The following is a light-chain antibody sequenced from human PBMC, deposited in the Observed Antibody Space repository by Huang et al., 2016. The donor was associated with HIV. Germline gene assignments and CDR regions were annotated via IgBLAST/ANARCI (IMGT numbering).Light chain of an antibody. J-gene: IGKJ2*01. CDR1: QSGSSN. CDR2: VAS. CDR3: QQYNNWPPEYT. Sequence: EIVMTQSPATLSVSPGNRATLSCRASQSGSSNLAWYQQKIGQAPRLLIYVASTRANGIPARFSGRGSGTEFTLTISSLQSEDFAIYYCQQYNNWPPEYTFGQGTKVEIK. V-gene: IGKV3-15*01.